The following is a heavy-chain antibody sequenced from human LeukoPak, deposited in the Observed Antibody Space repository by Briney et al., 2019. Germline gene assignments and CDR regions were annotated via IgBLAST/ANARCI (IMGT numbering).Heavy chain of an antibody. CDR3: ARALGYCSSTSCYRHYYYYMDV. J-gene: IGHJ6*03. Sequence: GGSLRLSCAASGFAFSSYWMSWVRQAPGKGLEWVANINQDGSEKYYVDSVKGRFTISRDNAKNSLYLQMNSLRAEDTAVYYCARALGYCSSTSCYRHYYYYMDVWGKGTTVTVSS. D-gene: IGHD2-2*02. CDR2: INQDGSEK. V-gene: IGHV3-7*01. CDR1: GFAFSSYW.